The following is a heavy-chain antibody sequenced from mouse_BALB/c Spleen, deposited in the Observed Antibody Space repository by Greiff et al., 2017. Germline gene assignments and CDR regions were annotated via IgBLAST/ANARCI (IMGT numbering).Heavy chain of an antibody. CDR3: ARDYYYGSSPFAY. CDR2: INPNNGGT. Sequence: EVQLQQCGPELVKPGASVKMSCKASGYTFTEYTMHWVKQSHGKSLEWIGGINPNNGGTSYNQKFKGKATLTVDKSSSTAYMELRSLTSEDSAVYYCARDYYYGSSPFAYWGQGTLVTVSA. J-gene: IGHJ3*01. CDR1: GYTFTEYT. V-gene: IGHV1-22*01. D-gene: IGHD1-1*01.